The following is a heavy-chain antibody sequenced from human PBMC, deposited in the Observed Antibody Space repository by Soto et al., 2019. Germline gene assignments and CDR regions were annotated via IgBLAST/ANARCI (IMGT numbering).Heavy chain of an antibody. D-gene: IGHD1-7*01. CDR3: NTEQAQLLYDAFDI. Sequence: GGSLRLSCAASGFTFSSYGMHWVRQAPGKGLEWVAVISYDGXNXXXXXXXXXXXXXXRDNSXNTLYLQMNSLRAEETAVYYCNTEQAQLLYDAFDIWGQRTTVTVS. CDR1: GFTFSSYG. J-gene: IGHJ3*02. V-gene: IGHV3-30*03. CDR2: ISYDGXNX.